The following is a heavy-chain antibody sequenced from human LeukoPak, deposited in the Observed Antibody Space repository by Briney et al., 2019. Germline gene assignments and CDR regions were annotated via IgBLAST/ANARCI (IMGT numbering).Heavy chain of an antibody. CDR1: GFTFSNYW. J-gene: IGHJ6*02. D-gene: IGHD3-10*01. V-gene: IGHV3-74*01. Sequence: GGSLRLSCAASGFTFSNYWMHWVRQAPGKGLVWVSRINYGGSGTNYADSVKGRFTISRDNTKNTLYLQMNSLRAEDTAVYYCAREPSPHYYGSGRGASTYYYYGMDVWGQGTTVTVSS. CDR3: AREPSPHYYGSGRGASTYYYYGMDV. CDR2: INYGGSGT.